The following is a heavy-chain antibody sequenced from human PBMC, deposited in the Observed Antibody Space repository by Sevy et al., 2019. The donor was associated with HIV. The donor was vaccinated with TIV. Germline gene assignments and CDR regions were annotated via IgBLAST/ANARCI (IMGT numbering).Heavy chain of an antibody. V-gene: IGHV3-23*01. CDR1: GFTFSSFA. CDR3: AQEGWGPGDY. J-gene: IGHJ4*02. CDR2: ISGSGGST. Sequence: GGSLRLSCAASGFTFSSFAMSWVRQAPGKGLEWVSAISGSGGSTYYADSVKGRFTISRDNSKNTLYLQMNSLRAEDMAVDYGAQEGWGPGDYCGQVTLVTVSS. D-gene: IGHD7-27*01.